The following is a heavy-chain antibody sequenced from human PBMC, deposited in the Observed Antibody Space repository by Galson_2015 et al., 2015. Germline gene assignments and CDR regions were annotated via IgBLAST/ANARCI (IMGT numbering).Heavy chain of an antibody. CDR2: IYYSGST. V-gene: IGHV4-39*01. J-gene: IGHJ5*02. D-gene: IGHD3-22*01. CDR1: SGSISSHNYY. Sequence: ETLSLTCTVSSGSISSHNYYWGWIRQPPGKGLEWIGSIYYSGSTYYNPSLKSRVTISVDTSKNQFSLKLSSVTAADTAVYYCARHVVHPKTVIILVITNNWFDPWGQGTLVTVSS. CDR3: ARHVVHPKTVIILVITNNWFDP.